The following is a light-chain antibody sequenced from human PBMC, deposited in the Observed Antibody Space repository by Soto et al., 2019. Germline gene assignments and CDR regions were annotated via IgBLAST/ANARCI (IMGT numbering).Light chain of an antibody. CDR3: HQYNHWPPGT. CDR1: QTISRS. CDR2: DAF. J-gene: IGKJ2*01. Sequence: EIVLTQSPATLSVSPGERATLSCRASQTISRSLAWYQQKPGQAPRLLIYDAFTRATGIPARFSGSGSGTEFTLTISSLQSEDFALYYCHQYNHWPPGTFGQGTKVDI. V-gene: IGKV3-15*01.